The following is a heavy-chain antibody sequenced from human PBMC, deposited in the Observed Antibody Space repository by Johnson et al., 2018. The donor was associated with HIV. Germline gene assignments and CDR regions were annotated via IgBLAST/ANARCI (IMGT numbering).Heavy chain of an antibody. CDR3: ASDRSPYSRVSLGGI. J-gene: IGHJ3*02. V-gene: IGHV3-66*01. D-gene: IGHD1-26*01. Sequence: VQLVESGGGLVKPGGSLRLSCAASGFTFSDFYMSYIRQAPGKGLEWVSVIYSGGSTYYADSVKGRFTISRDNSKNTLYLQMDSLRPEDTAVDYCASDRSPYSRVSLGGIWGQGTMVTVSS. CDR2: IYSGGST. CDR1: GFTFSDFY.